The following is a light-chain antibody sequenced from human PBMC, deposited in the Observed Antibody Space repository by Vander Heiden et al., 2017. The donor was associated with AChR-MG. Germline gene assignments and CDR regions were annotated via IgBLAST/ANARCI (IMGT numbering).Light chain of an antibody. V-gene: IGLV3-19*01. CDR1: SLRSYY. CDR2: GKN. CDR3: NSRDSSGNHLVV. J-gene: IGLJ2*01. Sequence: SSALTQDPAVSVALGPTVRIPRLGDSLRSYYASRYQQKPGQAPVIVIDGKNNRPSGIPDRFSGSSSGNTASLTITGAQAEDEADYYCNSRDSSGNHLVVFGGGTKLTVL.